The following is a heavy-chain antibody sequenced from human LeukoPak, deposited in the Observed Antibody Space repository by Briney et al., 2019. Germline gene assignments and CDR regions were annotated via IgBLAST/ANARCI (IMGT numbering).Heavy chain of an antibody. Sequence: SETLSLTCSVSGYSISSGYYWGWIRQPPGKGLEWFGSIYHSGSTYDNPSLKSRVTISVDTSKNQFSLKLNSVTAADTAVYYCARLIDYYGSGSYYYFDYWGQGTLVTVSS. D-gene: IGHD3-10*01. CDR3: ARLIDYYGSGSYYYFDY. V-gene: IGHV4-38-2*02. CDR2: IYHSGST. CDR1: GYSISSGYY. J-gene: IGHJ4*02.